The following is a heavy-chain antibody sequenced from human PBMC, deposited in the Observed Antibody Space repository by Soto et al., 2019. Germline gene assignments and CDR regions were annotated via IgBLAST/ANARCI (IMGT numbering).Heavy chain of an antibody. Sequence: SETLSLTCTVSGGSISSGGYYWSWIRQHPGKGLEWIGYIYYSGSTYYNPSLKSRVTISVDTSKNQFSLKLSSVTAADTAAYYCARLDCSSTSCYLAPWGQGTLVTVSS. D-gene: IGHD2-2*01. CDR3: ARLDCSSTSCYLAP. CDR2: IYYSGST. V-gene: IGHV4-31*03. J-gene: IGHJ4*02. CDR1: GGSISSGGYY.